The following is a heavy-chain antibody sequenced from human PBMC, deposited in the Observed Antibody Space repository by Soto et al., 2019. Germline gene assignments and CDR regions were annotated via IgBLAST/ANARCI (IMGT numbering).Heavy chain of an antibody. CDR1: GFTFIDSP. V-gene: IGHV3-23*01. CDR2: ISGSGFKK. CDR3: AKNQGVELVPLATVDWFDP. D-gene: IGHD1-26*01. J-gene: IGHJ5*02. Sequence: GGSLSLSCAASGFTFIDSPMHWVRQAPGKGLEWISSISGSGFKKYYADSVKGRFTISRDNSKSTVYLELNNLSAEDTAVYHCAKNQGVELVPLATVDWFDPWGQGSVVTVSS.